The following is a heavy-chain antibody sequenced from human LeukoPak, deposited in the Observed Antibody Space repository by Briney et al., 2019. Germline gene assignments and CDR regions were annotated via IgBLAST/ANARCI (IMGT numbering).Heavy chain of an antibody. CDR3: ARALFPHYYDSSGYDL. D-gene: IGHD3-22*01. CDR2: ISAYNGNT. CDR1: GYTFTSYD. V-gene: IGHV1-18*01. Sequence: ASVKVSCKASGYTFTSYDINWVRQATGQGLEWMGWISAYNGNTNYAQKLQGRVTMTTDTSTSTAYMELRSLRSDDTAVYYCARALFPHYYDSSGYDLWGQGTMVTVSS. J-gene: IGHJ3*01.